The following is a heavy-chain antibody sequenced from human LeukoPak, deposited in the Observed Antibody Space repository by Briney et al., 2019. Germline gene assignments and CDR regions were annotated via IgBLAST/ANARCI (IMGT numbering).Heavy chain of an antibody. CDR3: ARHAVWAVNYYYYMDV. D-gene: IGHD2-8*01. CDR1: GGSFSGYY. V-gene: IGHV4-34*01. J-gene: IGHJ6*03. CDR2: INHSGST. Sequence: PSETLSLTCAVYGGSFSGYYWSWIRQPPGKGLEWIGEINHSGSTNYNPSLKSRVTISVDTSKNQFSLKLSSVTAADTAVYYCARHAVWAVNYYYYMDVWGKGTTVTISS.